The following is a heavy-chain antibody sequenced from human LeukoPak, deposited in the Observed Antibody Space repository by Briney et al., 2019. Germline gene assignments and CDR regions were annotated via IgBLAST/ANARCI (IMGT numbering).Heavy chain of an antibody. CDR1: GGSISSYY. Sequence: PSETLSLTCTVSGGSISSYYWSWIRQPPGKGLEWIGNIYYSGSTNYNPSLRSRVTISVDTSKNQCSLKLSSVTAADTAVYYCARDRGYYGMDVWGQGTTVTVSS. CDR3: ARDRGYYGMDV. J-gene: IGHJ6*02. CDR2: IYYSGST. V-gene: IGHV4-59*01.